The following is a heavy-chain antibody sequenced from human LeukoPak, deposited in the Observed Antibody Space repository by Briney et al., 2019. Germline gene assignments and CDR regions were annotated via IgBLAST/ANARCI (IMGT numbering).Heavy chain of an antibody. CDR1: GGTFSSYA. CDR2: IIPIFGTA. V-gene: IGHV1-69*06. J-gene: IGHJ4*02. Sequence: SAKVSCKASGGTFSSYAISWVRQAPGQGLEWMGGIIPIFGTANYAQKFQGRVTITADKSTSTAYMELSSLRSEDTAVYYCARGRLVAGYYFDYWGQGTLVTVSS. D-gene: IGHD6-19*01. CDR3: ARGRLVAGYYFDY.